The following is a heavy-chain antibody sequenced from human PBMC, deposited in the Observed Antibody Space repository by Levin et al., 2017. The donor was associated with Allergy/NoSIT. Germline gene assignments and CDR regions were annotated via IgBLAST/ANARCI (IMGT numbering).Heavy chain of an antibody. CDR2: IIPILGIA. D-gene: IGHD2-21*02. CDR1: GGTFSSYT. CDR3: ARDPAYCGGDSSGFCDY. Sequence: KISCKASGGTFSSYTISWVRQAPGQGLEWMGRIIPILGIANYAQKFQGRVTITADKSTSTAYMELSSLRSEDTAVYYCARDPAYCGGDSSGFCDYWGQGTLVTVSS. V-gene: IGHV1-69*04. J-gene: IGHJ4*02.